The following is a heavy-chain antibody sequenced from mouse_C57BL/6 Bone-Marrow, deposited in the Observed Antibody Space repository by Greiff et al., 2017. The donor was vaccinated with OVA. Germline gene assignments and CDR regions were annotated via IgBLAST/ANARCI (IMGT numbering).Heavy chain of an antibody. J-gene: IGHJ2*01. D-gene: IGHD3-1*01. CDR3: ARYSVGFDD. Sequence: EVQRVESGGGLVQSGRSLRLSCATSGFTFSDFYMEWVRQAPGKGLEWIAASSNKANDYTTEYSATVKGRFIIARDTSQIILYHHMNALSAEDTANDYCARYSVGFDDWGNGTTLTVSS. V-gene: IGHV7-1*01. CDR1: GFTFSDFY. CDR2: SSNKANDYTT.